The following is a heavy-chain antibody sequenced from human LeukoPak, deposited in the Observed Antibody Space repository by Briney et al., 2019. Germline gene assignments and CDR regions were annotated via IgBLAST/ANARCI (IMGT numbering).Heavy chain of an antibody. CDR2: ISAYNGNT. J-gene: IGHJ6*02. Sequence: ASVKVSCKASGYTFTSYGISWVRQAPGQGLEWMGWISAYNGNTNYAQKLQGRVTMTTDTSTSTAYMELSSLRSEDTAVYYCARLYYYDSSGYSYYYYYGMDVWGQGTTVTVSS. D-gene: IGHD3-22*01. CDR1: GYTFTSYG. CDR3: ARLYYYDSSGYSYYYYYGMDV. V-gene: IGHV1-18*04.